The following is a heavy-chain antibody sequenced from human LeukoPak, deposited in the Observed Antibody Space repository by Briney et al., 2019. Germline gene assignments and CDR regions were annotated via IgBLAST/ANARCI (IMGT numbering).Heavy chain of an antibody. Sequence: GGSLRLSCTASGFTVSSNYMTWVRQAPGKGLEWVSGIYSGGSTYYADSVKGRFTISRDNSKNTLYLQVNGLRGDDTAVYYCARSAVTGPGWIDPWGQGTLVTVSS. CDR1: GFTVSSNY. V-gene: IGHV3-53*01. CDR2: IYSGGST. CDR3: ARSAVTGPGWIDP. D-gene: IGHD6-19*01. J-gene: IGHJ5*02.